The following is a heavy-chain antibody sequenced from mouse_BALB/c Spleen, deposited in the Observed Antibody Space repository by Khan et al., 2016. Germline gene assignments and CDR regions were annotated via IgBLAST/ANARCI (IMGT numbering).Heavy chain of an antibody. CDR1: GYTFTNYG. J-gene: IGHJ3*01. CDR3: ARYGKGTWFAY. CDR2: INTNTGEP. Sequence: QIQLVQSGPELKKPGETVKISCKTSGYTFTNYGMNWVKQAPGKGLKWMGWINTNTGEPTYSEEFKGRFAFSLETSASTAYLQINSLKNEDTATYFGARYGKGTWFAYWGQGTLVTVSA. V-gene: IGHV9-3*02. D-gene: IGHD2-1*01.